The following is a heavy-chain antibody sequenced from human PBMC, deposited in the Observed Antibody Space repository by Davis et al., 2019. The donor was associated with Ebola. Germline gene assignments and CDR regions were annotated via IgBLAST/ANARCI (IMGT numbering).Heavy chain of an antibody. J-gene: IGHJ6*04. CDR3: ARVLVVVVAATRYYYGMDV. V-gene: IGHV1-8*01. Sequence: AASVKVSCKASGYTFTSYDINWVRQATGQGLEWMGWMNPNSGNTGYAQKFQGRVTMTRNTSISTAYMELSSLRSEDTAVYYCARVLVVVVAATRYYYGMDVWGKGTTVTVSS. D-gene: IGHD2-15*01. CDR2: MNPNSGNT. CDR1: GYTFTSYD.